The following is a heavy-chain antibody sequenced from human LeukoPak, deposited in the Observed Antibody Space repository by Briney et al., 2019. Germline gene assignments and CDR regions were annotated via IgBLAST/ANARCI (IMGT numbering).Heavy chain of an antibody. CDR2: ISSNGGST. CDR3: VKRSYCSSTSCSFDY. D-gene: IGHD2-2*01. Sequence: GGSLRLSCSASGFTFSSYAMHWVRQAPGKGLEYVSAISSNGGSTYYADSVKGRFTISRDNSKNTLYFQMSSLRAEDTAVYYCVKRSYCSSTSCSFDYWGQGTLVTVSS. V-gene: IGHV3-64D*06. J-gene: IGHJ4*02. CDR1: GFTFSSYA.